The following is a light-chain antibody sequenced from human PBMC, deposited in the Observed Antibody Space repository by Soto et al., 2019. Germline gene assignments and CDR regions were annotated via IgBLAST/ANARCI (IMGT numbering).Light chain of an antibody. Sequence: EIVLTQSPGTLSLSPGERATLSCRASQTITNFYLAWYQQKLGQAPRLLIYGASNRATGIPDRFSGSGSGTDFTHTISRLEPADSAVYYCQQFGGSPPRFTFGPGTKVDVK. CDR1: QTITNFY. V-gene: IGKV3-20*01. CDR2: GAS. J-gene: IGKJ3*01. CDR3: QQFGGSPPRFT.